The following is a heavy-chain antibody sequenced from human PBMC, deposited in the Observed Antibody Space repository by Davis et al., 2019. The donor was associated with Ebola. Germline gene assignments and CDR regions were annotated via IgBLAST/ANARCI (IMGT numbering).Heavy chain of an antibody. CDR2: ISNRDGTI. CDR3: GGYLSYYYMDV. V-gene: IGHV3-11*04. CDR1: GFTFSDYY. J-gene: IGHJ6*03. Sequence: GGSLRLSCTASGFTFSDYYMSWIRQAPGKGLEWLSYISNRDGTIFYADSVKGRFTISRDNAKNSLYLQMNSLRAEDTAVYYCGGYLSYYYMDVWGKGTTVTVSS. D-gene: IGHD5-18*01.